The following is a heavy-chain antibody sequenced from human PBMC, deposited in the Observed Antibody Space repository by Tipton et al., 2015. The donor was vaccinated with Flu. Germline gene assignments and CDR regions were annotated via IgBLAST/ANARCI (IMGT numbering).Heavy chain of an antibody. J-gene: IGHJ3*02. CDR2: IKSKTDGGTT. D-gene: IGHD2-2*01. Sequence: QLVQSGGGLVKPGGSLRLSCAASGFTFSNAWMSWVRQAPGKGLEWVGRIKSKTDGGTTDYAAPVKGRFTISRDDSKNTLYLQMNSLKTEDTAVYYCTTSYCSSTSCYDVDAFDIWGQGTMVTVSS. V-gene: IGHV3-15*01. CDR1: GFTFSNAW. CDR3: TTSYCSSTSCYDVDAFDI.